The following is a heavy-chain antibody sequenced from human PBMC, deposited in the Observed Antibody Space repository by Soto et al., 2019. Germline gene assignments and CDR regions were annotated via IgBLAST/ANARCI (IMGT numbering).Heavy chain of an antibody. V-gene: IGHV4-4*02. CDR1: GSSISSRNW. Sequence: SESLSPTYAVSGSSISSRNWCSWVRQPPGKGLEWMGEIYHTGNTNYSPLLKSRVTISVDKSKNQFSLKLSSVTAADTAVYYCARSPDYWGQGTLVTVSP. CDR3: ARSPDY. CDR2: IYHTGNT. J-gene: IGHJ4*02.